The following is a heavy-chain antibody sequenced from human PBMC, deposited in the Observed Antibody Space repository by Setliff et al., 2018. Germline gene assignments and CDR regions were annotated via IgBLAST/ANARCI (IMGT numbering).Heavy chain of an antibody. CDR3: AGCWDLVRVNAFDI. CDR2: INYGEFT. J-gene: IGHJ3*02. CDR1: GGSFSGYY. Sequence: SETLSLTCAVVGGSFSGYYWGWFRQSPGKGLEWIGEINYGEFTKYNPSLKSRVTISVDTSKNQFSLKLCPVTAAYTAVYYCAGCWDLVRVNAFDIWGQGSLVTVSS. D-gene: IGHD1-26*01. V-gene: IGHV4-34*01.